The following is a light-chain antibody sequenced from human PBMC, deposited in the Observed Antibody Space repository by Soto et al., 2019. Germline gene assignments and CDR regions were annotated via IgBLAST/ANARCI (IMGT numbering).Light chain of an antibody. Sequence: EIVLTHSPSTLSLSPVEGSSRSCMSSQSVSSYLLWYQQKPGQAPRLLIYDASNRATGIPARFSGSGSETDFTLTISSLEPEDFAVYYCHQRGSWPRGTFGQGTKVDIK. CDR1: QSVSSY. CDR2: DAS. J-gene: IGKJ1*01. V-gene: IGKV3-11*01. CDR3: HQRGSWPRGT.